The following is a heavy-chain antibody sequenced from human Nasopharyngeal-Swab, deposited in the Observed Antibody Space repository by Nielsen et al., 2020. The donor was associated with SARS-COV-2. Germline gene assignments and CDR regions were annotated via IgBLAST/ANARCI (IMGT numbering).Heavy chain of an antibody. CDR2: TSGDGSAT. J-gene: IGHJ3*02. Sequence: GGSLRLSCVASGFDFSSYWMNWVRQVPGKGLVWVSRTSGDGSATTYADSVQGRFSISRDNARNPVFLQMNSLKEEDTAVYYCEGIWSSNDAFDIWGQGTMVTVSS. CDR1: GFDFSSYW. D-gene: IGHD2-15*01. V-gene: IGHV3-74*01. CDR3: EGIWSSNDAFDI.